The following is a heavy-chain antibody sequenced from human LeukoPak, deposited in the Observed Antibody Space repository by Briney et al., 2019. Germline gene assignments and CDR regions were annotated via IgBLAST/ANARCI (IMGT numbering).Heavy chain of an antibody. J-gene: IGHJ4*02. CDR2: IRYDGSNK. V-gene: IGHV3-30*02. Sequence: GGSLRLSCAASGFTFSSYGMHWVRQAPGKGLEWVAFIRYDGSNKYYADSVKGRFTISRDNSKNTLYLQMNSLRAEDTAVYYCARPTHSGYDEFDYWGQGTLVTVSS. CDR3: ARPTHSGYDEFDY. CDR1: GFTFSSYG. D-gene: IGHD5-12*01.